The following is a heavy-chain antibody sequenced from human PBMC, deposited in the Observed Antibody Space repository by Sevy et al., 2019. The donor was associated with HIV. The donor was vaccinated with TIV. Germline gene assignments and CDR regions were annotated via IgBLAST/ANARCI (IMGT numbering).Heavy chain of an antibody. CDR3: AYRRQTGEMKNAFDI. J-gene: IGHJ3*02. D-gene: IGHD7-27*01. Sequence: CGPTLVNPTQTLTLTCTFSGFSLSTSGVGVGRSRQPPGKALEWLTLIDWNDDKRYSPSQKSRLTITKDTAKNQVVLTMTNMDVVDTATYYCAYRRQTGEMKNAFDIWGQGTMVLVSS. CDR1: GFSLSTSGVG. V-gene: IGHV2-5*01. CDR2: IDWNDDK.